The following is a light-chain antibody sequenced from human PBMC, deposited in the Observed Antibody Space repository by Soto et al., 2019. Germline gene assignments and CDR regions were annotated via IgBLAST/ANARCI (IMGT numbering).Light chain of an antibody. CDR2: SNN. V-gene: IGLV1-44*01. J-gene: IGLJ1*01. CDR3: AAWDDSLNGLYV. Sequence: QSVLTQPPSASGTPGQRVTISCSGSSSNIGSNTVHWYQQLPGTAPKPLIHSNNQRPSGVPDRFSGSESGTSASLAISGLESEDEADYYCAAWDDSLNGLYVFGTGTKVTVL. CDR1: SSNIGSNT.